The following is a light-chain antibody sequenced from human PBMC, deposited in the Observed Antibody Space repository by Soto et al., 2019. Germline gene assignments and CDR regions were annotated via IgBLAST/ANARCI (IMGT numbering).Light chain of an antibody. CDR3: CSHSASYTFV. CDR2: EVT. CDR1: SGDIGSYTY. J-gene: IGLJ1*01. V-gene: IGLV2-14*01. Sequence: QSALTQPASVSGSPGQSITISCTGTSGDIGSYTYVSWYQQYPGKAPKLLISEVTNRPSGVSNRFSGSKSGNTASLTISGLQAEDEADYFCCSHSASYTFVFGTGTKLTVL.